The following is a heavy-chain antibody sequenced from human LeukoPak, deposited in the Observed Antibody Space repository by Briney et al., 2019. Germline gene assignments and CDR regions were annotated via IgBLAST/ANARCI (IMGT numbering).Heavy chain of an antibody. Sequence: MPSETLSLTCAVYGGSFSGYYWSWIRQPPGKGLEWIGEINHSGSTNYNPPLKSRVTISVDTSKNQFSLKLSSVTAADTAVYYCARVPPAMVRGATSFPFDYWGQGTLVTVSS. D-gene: IGHD3-10*01. V-gene: IGHV4-34*01. CDR3: ARVPPAMVRGATSFPFDY. CDR1: GGSFSGYY. CDR2: INHSGST. J-gene: IGHJ4*02.